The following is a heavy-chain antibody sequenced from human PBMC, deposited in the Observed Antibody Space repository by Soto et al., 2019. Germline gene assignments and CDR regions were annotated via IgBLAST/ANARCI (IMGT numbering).Heavy chain of an antibody. V-gene: IGHV4-39*01. CDR3: ARQPTGYPNWFDA. D-gene: IGHD3-9*01. Sequence: QVQLQESGPGLVNASETLSLTCTVSGGSVTSSTSSWAWVRQPPGKGLHWIGTIFYGHGTYYNPSLESRVTIFLDTSKIQFSLELTSVTAADTAVYYCARQPTGYPNWFDAWGRGILVIVSS. CDR2: IFYGHGT. CDR1: GGSVTSSTSS. J-gene: IGHJ5*02.